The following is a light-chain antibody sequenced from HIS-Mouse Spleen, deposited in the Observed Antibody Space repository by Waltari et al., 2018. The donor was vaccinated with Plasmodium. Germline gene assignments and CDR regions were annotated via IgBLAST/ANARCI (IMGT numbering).Light chain of an antibody. V-gene: IGLV1-44*01. CDR2: SNN. J-gene: IGLJ3*02. CDR3: AAWEDSLNGCV. CDR1: SSNIGSNT. Sequence: QSVLTQPPSASGTPGQRVTISCSGSSSNIGSNTVHWYQQLPGTAPKLLIYSNNQQPSGVPDRFSGSKSGTSDSLASSGLQSEDEADYYCAAWEDSLNGCVFGGGTKLTVL.